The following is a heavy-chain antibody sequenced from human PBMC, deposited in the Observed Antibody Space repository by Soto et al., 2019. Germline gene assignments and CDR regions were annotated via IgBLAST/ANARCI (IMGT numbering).Heavy chain of an antibody. Sequence: ASVKVSCKASGYTFTSYGMNWVRQAPGQGLEWMGWMNPNTGNTGYAQKFRGRVTLTRNTSISTAYMELMSLKTEDTAVYFCARRKERSGPNYFDYWGQGTLVTVSS. CDR1: GYTFTSYG. CDR3: ARRKERSGPNYFDY. D-gene: IGHD6-25*01. J-gene: IGHJ4*02. V-gene: IGHV1-8*01. CDR2: MNPNTGNT.